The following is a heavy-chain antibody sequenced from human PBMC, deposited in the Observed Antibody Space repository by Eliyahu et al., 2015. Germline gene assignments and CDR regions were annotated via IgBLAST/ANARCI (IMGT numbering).Heavy chain of an antibody. Sequence: QLQLQESGPGLVKPSETLSLTCTVSGGSISSSSYYWGWIRQPPGKGLEWIGSIYYSGSTYYNPSLKSRVTISVDTSKNQFSLKLSSVTAADTAVYYCASGSSSGLAFDYWGQGTLVTVSS. D-gene: IGHD3-22*01. CDR2: IYYSGST. J-gene: IGHJ4*02. V-gene: IGHV4-39*01. CDR3: ASGSSSGLAFDY. CDR1: GGSISSSSYY.